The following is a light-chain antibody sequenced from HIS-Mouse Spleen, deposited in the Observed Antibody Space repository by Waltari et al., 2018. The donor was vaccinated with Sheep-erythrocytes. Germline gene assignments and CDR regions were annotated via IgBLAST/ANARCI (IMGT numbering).Light chain of an antibody. CDR1: SSDVGGYNY. J-gene: IGLJ1*01. CDR3: CSYAGSYNHV. V-gene: IGLV2-11*01. Sequence: PVSGSPGQSVTISCTGTSSDVGGYNYVAWYQQHPGKAPKLMIYDVSKRPSGVPDRFSGSKSGNTASLTISGLQAEDEADYYCCSYAGSYNHVFATGTKVTVL. CDR2: DVS.